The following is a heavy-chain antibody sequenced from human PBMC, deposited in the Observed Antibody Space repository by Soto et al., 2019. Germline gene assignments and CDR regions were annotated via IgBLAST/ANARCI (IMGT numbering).Heavy chain of an antibody. J-gene: IGHJ1*01. Sequence: PSETLSLTCTVSGGSISSSSYYWGWIRQPPGKGLEWIGSIYYSGSTYYNPSLKSRVTISVDTSKNQFSLKLSSVTAADTAVYYCARHGPQTTVVTDPFQHWGQGTLVTVSS. D-gene: IGHD4-17*01. V-gene: IGHV4-39*01. CDR2: IYYSGST. CDR1: GGSISSSSYY. CDR3: ARHGPQTTVVTDPFQH.